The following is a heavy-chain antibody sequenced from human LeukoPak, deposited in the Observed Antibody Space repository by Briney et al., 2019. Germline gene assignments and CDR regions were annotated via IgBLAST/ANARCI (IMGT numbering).Heavy chain of an antibody. V-gene: IGHV4-34*01. CDR3: ARGRRGYSSSWAAYYFDY. CDR2: INHSGST. Sequence: SETLSLTCAVYDGSFSGYYWSWIRQPPGKGLEWIGEINHSGSTNYNPSLKSRVTISVDTSKNQFSLKLSSVTAADTAVYYCARGRRGYSSSWAAYYFDYWGQGTLVTVSS. CDR1: DGSFSGYY. D-gene: IGHD6-13*01. J-gene: IGHJ4*02.